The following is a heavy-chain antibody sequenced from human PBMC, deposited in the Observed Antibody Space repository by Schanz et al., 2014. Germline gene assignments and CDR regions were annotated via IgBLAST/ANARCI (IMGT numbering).Heavy chain of an antibody. D-gene: IGHD1-1*01. J-gene: IGHJ4*02. Sequence: QVQLVESGGGVVQPGGSLRLSCAASGFTLSNSDMHWVRQAPGKGLEWVAVIWSDGSTKYYADSVKGRFTISRDNSKNTLYLQMNSLRADDTAVYFCARAHGNNWYGKGLDYWGQGTQVTVSS. CDR2: IWSDGSTK. CDR3: ARAHGNNWYGKGLDY. CDR1: GFTLSNSD. V-gene: IGHV3-33*08.